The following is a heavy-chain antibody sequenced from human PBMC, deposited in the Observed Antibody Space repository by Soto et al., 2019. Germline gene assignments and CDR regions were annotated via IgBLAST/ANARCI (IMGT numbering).Heavy chain of an antibody. V-gene: IGHV3-11*01. Sequence: QVPLVASGGDLVKPGGSLRLSCAASGFIFSDFYMSWIRQAPGKGLEWVSYISSSAYTTYYADSVKGRFTISRDNGKDSLYLQLNSLRADDTAVYYCARGGAGYGDITGDYWGQGTLVTVSS. CDR3: ARGGAGYGDITGDY. D-gene: IGHD4-17*01. J-gene: IGHJ4*02. CDR1: GFIFSDFY. CDR2: ISSSAYTT.